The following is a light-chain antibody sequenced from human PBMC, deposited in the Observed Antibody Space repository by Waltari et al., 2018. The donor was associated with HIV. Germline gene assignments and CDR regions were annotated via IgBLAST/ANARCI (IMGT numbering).Light chain of an antibody. V-gene: IGKV3-15*01. Sequence: ETTMTQSPASLSVSPGERATLSCRASQSVGNNLAWYQQKLGQAPRLLLHGTSTRATGVPVRFGGSGSGIECTLTINSLQSEDSAIYFCQQYYNGPLTFGGGTKVVI. J-gene: IGKJ4*01. CDR3: QQYYNGPLT. CDR1: QSVGNN. CDR2: GTS.